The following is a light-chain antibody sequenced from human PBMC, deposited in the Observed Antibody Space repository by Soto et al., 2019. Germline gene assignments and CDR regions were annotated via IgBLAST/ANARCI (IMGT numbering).Light chain of an antibody. CDR2: GVS. Sequence: EFVLTQSPGTLSLSPGERATLSCRASQSVSSSYLAWYQQKPGQAPRLLIYGVSSRATGIPDRFSGSGSGTDFTLTISRLEPEDFAVYYCQQYGSSRTFGQGTKVDIK. CDR1: QSVSSSY. CDR3: QQYGSSRT. J-gene: IGKJ1*01. V-gene: IGKV3-20*01.